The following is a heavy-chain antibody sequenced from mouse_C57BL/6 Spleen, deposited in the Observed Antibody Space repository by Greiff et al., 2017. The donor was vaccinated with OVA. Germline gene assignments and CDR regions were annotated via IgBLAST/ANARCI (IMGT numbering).Heavy chain of an antibody. V-gene: IGHV1-81*01. D-gene: IGHD1-1*01. CDR2: IYPRSGNT. Sequence: QVTLKESGAELARPGASVKLSCKASGYTFTSYGISWVKQRTGQGLEWIGEIYPRSGNTYYNEKFKGKATLTADKSSSTAYMELRSLTSEDSAVYFCARRDTTVWYFDVWGTGTTVTVSS. CDR3: ARRDTTVWYFDV. CDR1: GYTFTSYG. J-gene: IGHJ1*03.